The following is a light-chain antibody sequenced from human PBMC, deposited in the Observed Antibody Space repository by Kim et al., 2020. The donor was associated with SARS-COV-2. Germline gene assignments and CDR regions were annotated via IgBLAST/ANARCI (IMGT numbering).Light chain of an antibody. CDR1: SGDVGGYNY. CDR3: SSYADSSSLL. V-gene: IGLV2-11*01. J-gene: IGLJ3*02. CDR2: AVT. Sequence: GQSVTISCTGTSGDVGGYNYVSWYQLHPGKAPKLMIYAVTERPSGVPDRFSGSKSGNTAFLTISGLQAEDEADYYCSSYADSSSLLFGGGTQLTVL.